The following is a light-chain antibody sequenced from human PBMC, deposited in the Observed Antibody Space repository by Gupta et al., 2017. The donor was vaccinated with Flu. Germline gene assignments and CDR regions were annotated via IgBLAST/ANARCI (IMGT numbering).Light chain of an antibody. V-gene: IGKV2-30*01. CDR3: KQGKRWLRA. CDR1: DGRAYRDVNSY. CDR2: EGS. Sequence: ATLVPPASSACSSSDGRAYRDVNSYLEWYQLRPVQSPRRLIYEGSHRDSGVPDRFSGSGSGTDFTLKISSVEAEDFGVYYCKQGKRWLRAFGQGTKLEIK. J-gene: IGKJ1*01.